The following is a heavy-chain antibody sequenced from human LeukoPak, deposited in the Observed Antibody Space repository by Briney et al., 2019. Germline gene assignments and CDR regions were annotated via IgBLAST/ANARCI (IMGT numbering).Heavy chain of an antibody. CDR1: GGSISTYY. D-gene: IGHD1-26*01. Sequence: SETLSLTCTVSGGSISTYYWNWIRQPPGKGLEWIGYIYHSGSTNYNPSLQSRVTISVDTSKNQFSLNLNSVTAADTAVYYCARSRAFNSGAFDPWGQGSLVTVSS. CDR2: IYHSGST. CDR3: ARSRAFNSGAFDP. V-gene: IGHV4-59*01. J-gene: IGHJ5*02.